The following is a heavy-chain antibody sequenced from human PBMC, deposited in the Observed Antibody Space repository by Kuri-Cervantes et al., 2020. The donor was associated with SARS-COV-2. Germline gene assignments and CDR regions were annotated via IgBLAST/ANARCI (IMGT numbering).Heavy chain of an antibody. Sequence: GESLKISCAASGFTFSSYWMHWVRQAPGKGLVWVSRTNTDGSSTSYADSVKGRFTISRDNAKNTLYLQMNSLRAEDTAVYYCARAFLRGGSDYWGQGTLVTVSS. CDR2: TNTDGSST. CDR1: GFTFSSYW. D-gene: IGHD1-26*01. CDR3: ARAFLRGGSDY. V-gene: IGHV3-74*01. J-gene: IGHJ4*02.